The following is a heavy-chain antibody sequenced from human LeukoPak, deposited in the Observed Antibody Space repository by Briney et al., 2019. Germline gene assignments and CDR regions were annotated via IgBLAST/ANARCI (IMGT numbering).Heavy chain of an antibody. D-gene: IGHD6-13*01. CDR2: ISGSGGST. Sequence: GGSLRLSCAASGFTFSSYAMSWVRQAPGKGLEWVSAISGSGGSTYYADSVKGRFTISRDNSKNTLYLQMNSLRAEDTAVYHCANRGRIAAAGQFDYQGQGILVTVSS. V-gene: IGHV3-23*01. J-gene: IGHJ4*02. CDR3: ANRGRIAAAGQFDY. CDR1: GFTFSSYA.